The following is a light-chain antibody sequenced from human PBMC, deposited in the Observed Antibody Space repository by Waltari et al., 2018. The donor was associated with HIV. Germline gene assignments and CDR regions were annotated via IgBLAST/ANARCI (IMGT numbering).Light chain of an antibody. J-gene: IGKJ5*01. Sequence: EVVLTQSTSTLSLSQGERVSLPCGASLSSGNYWAWYQQKPGQAPRRLIYDASTRASDIPARFSGSGSGTDFTRTIISLEPEGVAVYYCQQRSNWPAVTCGQGTRLEI. V-gene: IGKV3-11*01. CDR2: DAS. CDR3: QQRSNWPAVT. CDR1: LSSGNY.